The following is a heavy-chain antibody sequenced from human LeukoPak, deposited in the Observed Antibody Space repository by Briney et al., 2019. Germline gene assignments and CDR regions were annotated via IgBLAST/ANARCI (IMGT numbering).Heavy chain of an antibody. V-gene: IGHV5-51*01. CDR2: IYPGDSDT. CDR3: ASQGASGPLDY. Sequence: GESLKISGKGSGYSFTRYWIAWVRQMPGKGLEWMGIIYPGDSDTKCSPSFQGHVIFSADKSISTAYLEWSSLKASDTAMYYCASQGASGPLDYWGQGTVVTVSS. CDR1: GYSFTRYW. J-gene: IGHJ4*02.